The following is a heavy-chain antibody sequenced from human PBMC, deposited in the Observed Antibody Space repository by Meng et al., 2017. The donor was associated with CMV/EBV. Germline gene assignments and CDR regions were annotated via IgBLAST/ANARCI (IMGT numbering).Heavy chain of an antibody. CDR2: VSSSSSYI. D-gene: IGHD6-13*01. CDR1: GFTFSSYS. V-gene: IGHV3-21*01. Sequence: GGSLRLSCAASGFTFSSYSMNWVRQAPGKGLEWVSSVSSSSSYISYADSVKGRFTISRDNAKNSLYLQMNSLRAEDTAVYYCARRGYSSSWYNSDYFDYWGQGTLVTVSS. J-gene: IGHJ4*02. CDR3: ARRGYSSSWYNSDYFDY.